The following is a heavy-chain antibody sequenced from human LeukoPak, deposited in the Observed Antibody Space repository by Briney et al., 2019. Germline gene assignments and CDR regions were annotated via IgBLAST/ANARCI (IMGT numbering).Heavy chain of an antibody. CDR1: GGSISSYY. J-gene: IGHJ3*02. CDR3: ARGVMVTRAFDI. CDR2: IYYSGST. V-gene: IGHV4-59*12. D-gene: IGHD5-18*01. Sequence: SETLSLTCTVSGGSISSYYWSWIRQPPGKGLEWIGYIYYSGSTNYNPSLKSRVTISVDTSKNQFSLKLSSVTAADTAVYYCARGVMVTRAFDIWGQGTMVTVSS.